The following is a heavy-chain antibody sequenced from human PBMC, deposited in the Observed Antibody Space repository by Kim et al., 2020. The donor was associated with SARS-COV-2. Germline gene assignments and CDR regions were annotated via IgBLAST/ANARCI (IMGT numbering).Heavy chain of an antibody. CDR2: ISGSGGST. Sequence: GGSLRLSCAASGFTFSSYAMSWVRQAPGKGLEWVSAISGSGGSTYYADSVKGRFTISRDNSKNTLYLQMNSLRAEDTAVYYCAKGGAGSSWYRGLAAFDYWGQGTLVTVSS. D-gene: IGHD6-13*01. J-gene: IGHJ4*02. V-gene: IGHV3-23*01. CDR3: AKGGAGSSWYRGLAAFDY. CDR1: GFTFSSYA.